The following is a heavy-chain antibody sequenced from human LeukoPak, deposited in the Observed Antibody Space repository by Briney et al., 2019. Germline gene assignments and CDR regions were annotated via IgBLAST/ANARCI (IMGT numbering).Heavy chain of an antibody. J-gene: IGHJ4*02. CDR2: ISSNGGST. CDR1: GFTFSSYA. V-gene: IGHV3-64D*06. D-gene: IGHD6-19*01. CDR3: VKDQGGSGWYYFDY. Sequence: SGGSLRLSCSASGFTFSSYAMHWVRQAPGKGLEYVSAISSNGGSTYYADSVKGRFTISRDNSKDTLYLQMSSLRAEDTAVYYCVKDQGGSGWYYFDYWGQGTLVTVSS.